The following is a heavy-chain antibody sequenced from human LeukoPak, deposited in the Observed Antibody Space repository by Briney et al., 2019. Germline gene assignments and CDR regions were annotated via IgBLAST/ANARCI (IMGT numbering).Heavy chain of an antibody. J-gene: IGHJ6*03. V-gene: IGHV1-18*04. CDR2: ISAYNGNT. D-gene: IGHD3-10*01. CDR1: GYTFTGYY. CDR3: ARDRANYYMDV. Sequence: GASVKVSCKASGYTFTGYYMHWVRQAPGQGLEWMGWISAYNGNTNYAQNLQGRVTMTTDTSTSTAYMELRSLRSDDTAIYYCARDRANYYMDVWGKGTTVIISS.